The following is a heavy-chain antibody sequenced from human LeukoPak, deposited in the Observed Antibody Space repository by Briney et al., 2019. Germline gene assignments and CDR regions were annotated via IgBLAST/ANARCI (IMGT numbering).Heavy chain of an antibody. J-gene: IGHJ4*02. D-gene: IGHD3-22*01. CDR2: IYQSGST. CDR1: GYSIRSGYH. Sequence: TSGTLSLTCAVSGYSIRSGYHWSWIRQPPGKGLEWIGSIYQSGSTYYNPSLKSRVTISVDTSKNQFSLNLSSVTAADSAVYYCARRDFDSSGYLSFYFDYWGQGTLVTVSS. V-gene: IGHV4-38-2*01. CDR3: ARRDFDSSGYLSFYFDY.